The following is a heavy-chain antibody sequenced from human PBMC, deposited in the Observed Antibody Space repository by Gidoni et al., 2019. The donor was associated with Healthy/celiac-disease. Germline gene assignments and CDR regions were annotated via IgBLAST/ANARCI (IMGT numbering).Heavy chain of an antibody. D-gene: IGHD5-12*01. V-gene: IGHV2-26*01. CDR1: GFSLSNARMA. CDR2: IFSNDEK. CDR3: ARLGGYEDY. J-gene: IGHJ4*02. Sequence: QVTWKESAPVLVKPTETRTLTCNASGFSLSNARMAVSWIRQAPGKTLEWLAHIFSNDEKTYSTSLKSRHTISKNTSKSQVVLTMTNMDPVDTATYYCARLGGYEDYWGQGTLVTVSS.